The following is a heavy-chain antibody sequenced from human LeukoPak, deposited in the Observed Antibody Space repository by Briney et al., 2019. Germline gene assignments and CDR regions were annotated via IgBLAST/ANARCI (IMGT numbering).Heavy chain of an antibody. D-gene: IGHD1-26*01. Sequence: GGSLRLSCAASGFTFSDYYVSWIRQAPGKGLEWVSYISSSVSTIYYADSVKGRFTISRDNAKNSLYLQMNSLRAEDTAVYSCAISGSCFVDAFDIWGQGTMVTVSS. J-gene: IGHJ3*02. V-gene: IGHV3-11*01. CDR2: ISSSVSTI. CDR1: GFTFSDYY. CDR3: AISGSCFVDAFDI.